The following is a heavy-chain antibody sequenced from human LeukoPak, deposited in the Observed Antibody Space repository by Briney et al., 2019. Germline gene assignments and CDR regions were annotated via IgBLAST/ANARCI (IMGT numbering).Heavy chain of an antibody. D-gene: IGHD3-10*01. CDR2: ISSSSSTI. V-gene: IGHV3-48*01. Sequence: GGSLRLSCAASGFTFSSYSMNWVRQAPGKGLEWVSYISSSSSTIYYADSVKGRFTISRDNSKNTLYLQMNSLRAEDTAVYYCAREVVRGVTSYYGMDVWGQGTTVTVSS. CDR1: GFTFSSYS. J-gene: IGHJ6*02. CDR3: AREVVRGVTSYYGMDV.